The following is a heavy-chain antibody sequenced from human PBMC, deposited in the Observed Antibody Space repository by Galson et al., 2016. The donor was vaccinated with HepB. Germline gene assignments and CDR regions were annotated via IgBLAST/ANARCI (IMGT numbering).Heavy chain of an antibody. CDR2: ISGRGDST. V-gene: IGHV3-23*01. J-gene: IGHJ6*02. CDR1: RFIFSSYA. Sequence: SRRLSCAASRFIFSSYAMRWVRQAPGKGLEWVSAISGRGDSTHYADSVKGRFTISRDNSKNTLYLQMNSLRAEDTAVYYCAKGVRPHSISSFGMDVWGQGTTVTVSS. CDR3: AKGVRPHSISSFGMDV. D-gene: IGHD6-6*01.